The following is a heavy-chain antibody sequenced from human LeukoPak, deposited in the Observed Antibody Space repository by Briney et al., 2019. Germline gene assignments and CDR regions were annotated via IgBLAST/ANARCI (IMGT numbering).Heavy chain of an antibody. Sequence: SQTLSLTCTVSGGSISSGGYYWSWIRQPPGKGLEWIGYIYQSGNTYYNPSLKGRVTISLDRSKNQFSLKLSSVTAADTAVYYCARAPDVTEYYFDYWGQGTLVTVSS. J-gene: IGHJ4*02. D-gene: IGHD1-14*01. CDR2: IYQSGNT. CDR3: ARAPDVTEYYFDY. CDR1: GGSISSGGYY. V-gene: IGHV4-30-2*01.